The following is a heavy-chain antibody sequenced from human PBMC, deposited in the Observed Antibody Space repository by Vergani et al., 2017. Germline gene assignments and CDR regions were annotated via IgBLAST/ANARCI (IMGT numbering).Heavy chain of an antibody. J-gene: IGHJ4*02. D-gene: IGHD3-22*01. Sequence: VQLVQSGAEVKKPGSSVKVSCKASGGTFSSYAMSWVRQAPGKGLEWVSAISGSGGSTYYADSVKGRFTISRDNSKNTLYLQMNSLRAEDTAVYYCAKDVDYYDSGNYWGQRTLVTVSS. CDR1: GGTFSSYA. V-gene: IGHV3-23*04. CDR2: ISGSGGST. CDR3: AKDVDYYDSGNY.